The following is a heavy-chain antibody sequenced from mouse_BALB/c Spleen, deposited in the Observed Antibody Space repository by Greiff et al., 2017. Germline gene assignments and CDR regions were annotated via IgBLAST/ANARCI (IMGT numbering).Heavy chain of an antibody. CDR2: IYPYNGGT. Sequence: VQLQQSGPELVKPGASVKISCKASGYTFTDYNMHWVKQSHGKSLEWIGYIYPYNGGTGYNQKFKSKATLTVDNSSSTAYMELRSLTSEDSAVYYCARSYRYDGEFAYWGQGTLVTVSA. V-gene: IGHV1S29*02. J-gene: IGHJ3*01. CDR3: ARSYRYDGEFAY. D-gene: IGHD2-14*01. CDR1: GYTFTDYN.